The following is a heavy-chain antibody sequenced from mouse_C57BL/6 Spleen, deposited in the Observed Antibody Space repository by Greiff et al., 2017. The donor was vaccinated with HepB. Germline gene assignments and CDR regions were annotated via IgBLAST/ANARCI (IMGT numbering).Heavy chain of an antibody. CDR2: INYDGSST. CDR3: ARKGYYGSYWYFDV. CDR1: GFTFSDYY. Sequence: DVQLVESEGGLVQPGSSMKLSCTASGFTFSDYYMAWVRQVPEKGLEWVANINYDGSSTYYLDSLKSRFIISRDNAKNILYLQMSSLKSEDTATYYCARKGYYGSYWYFDVWGTGTTVTVSS. D-gene: IGHD1-1*01. J-gene: IGHJ1*03. V-gene: IGHV5-16*01.